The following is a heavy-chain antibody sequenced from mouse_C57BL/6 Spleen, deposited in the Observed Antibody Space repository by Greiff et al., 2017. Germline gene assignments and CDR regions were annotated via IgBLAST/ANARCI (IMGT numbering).Heavy chain of an antibody. CDR2: IRLKSDNYAT. CDR1: GFTFSNYW. CDR3: TGHGYDGYFYAMDY. Sequence: EVKLQESGGGLVQPGGSMKLSCVASGFTFSNYWMNWVRQSPEKGLEWVAQIRLKSDNYATHYAESVKGRFTISRDDSKSSVYLQMNNLRAEDTGIYYCTGHGYDGYFYAMDYWGQGTSVTVSS. D-gene: IGHD2-3*01. V-gene: IGHV6-3*01. J-gene: IGHJ4*01.